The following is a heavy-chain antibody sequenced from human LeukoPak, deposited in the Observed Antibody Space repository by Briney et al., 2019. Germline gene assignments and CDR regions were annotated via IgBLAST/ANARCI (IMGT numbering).Heavy chain of an antibody. CDR3: AGGVNYFDY. V-gene: IGHV3-9*01. D-gene: IGHD3-16*01. CDR2: ISWNSGSI. J-gene: IGHJ4*02. Sequence: GRSLRISCAASGFTFDDYAMHWVRQAPGKGLEWDSGISWNSGSIGYADSVKGRFTISRDNAKNSLYLQMNSLRAEDTAVYYCAGGVNYFDYWGQGTQVTVSS. CDR1: GFTFDDYA.